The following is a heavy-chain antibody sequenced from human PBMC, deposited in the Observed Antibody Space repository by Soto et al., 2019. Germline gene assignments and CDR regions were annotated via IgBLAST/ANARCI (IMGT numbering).Heavy chain of an antibody. CDR1: GGSISRYY. CDR2: IYYSGST. CDR3: ARQLCSVELHPVDY. D-gene: IGHD3-10*01. J-gene: IGHJ4*02. Sequence: QVQLQESGPGLVKPSETLSLTCSVSGGSISRYYWSWIRQPTGKGREWIGSIYYSGSTNYNPSLKSRVSISVDTSKNQFSLTVNSVTAADTAIYYCARQLCSVELHPVDYWGQGTLVTVSS. V-gene: IGHV4-59*08.